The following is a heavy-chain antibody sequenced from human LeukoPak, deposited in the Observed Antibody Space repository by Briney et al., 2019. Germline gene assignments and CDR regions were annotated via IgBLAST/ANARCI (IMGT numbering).Heavy chain of an antibody. V-gene: IGHV1-69*13. CDR3: ARLPLRSIAVGYYGMDV. D-gene: IGHD6-6*01. Sequence: SVKVSCKASGGTFSSYAISWVRQAPGQGLEWMGGIIPIFGTANYAQKFQGRVTITADESTSTAYVELSSLRSEDTAVYYCARLPLRSIAVGYYGMDVWGQGTTVTVSS. J-gene: IGHJ6*02. CDR1: GGTFSSYA. CDR2: IIPIFGTA.